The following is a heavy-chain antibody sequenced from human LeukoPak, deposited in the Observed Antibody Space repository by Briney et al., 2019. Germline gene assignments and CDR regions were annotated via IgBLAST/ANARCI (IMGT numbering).Heavy chain of an antibody. CDR3: ARSSSTWHTWYFDL. CDR1: GYTFTSYG. J-gene: IGHJ2*01. D-gene: IGHD6-13*01. Sequence: ASVKVSCKASGYTFTSYGNCWVRQAPGQGLEWMGWISAYNGNTNYARNLQGRVTMTTDTSTSTAYMELRSLRSDDTAVYYCARSSSTWHTWYFDLWGRGTLVTVSS. CDR2: ISAYNGNT. V-gene: IGHV1-18*01.